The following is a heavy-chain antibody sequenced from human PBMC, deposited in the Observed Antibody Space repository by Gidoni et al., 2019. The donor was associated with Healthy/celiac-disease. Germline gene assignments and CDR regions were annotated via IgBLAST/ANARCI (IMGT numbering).Heavy chain of an antibody. CDR2: INPNSGGT. Sequence: QVQLVQSGAEVKKPGASVKVSCKASGYTFTGYYMHWVRQAPGQGLEWMGWINPNSGGTNYAQKFQGRVTMTRDTSISTAYMELSRLRSDDTAVYYCARAHGYCSGGSCYSYYYYGMDVWGQGTTVTVSS. CDR3: ARAHGYCSGGSCYSYYYYGMDV. CDR1: GYTFTGYY. J-gene: IGHJ6*02. V-gene: IGHV1-2*02. D-gene: IGHD2-15*01.